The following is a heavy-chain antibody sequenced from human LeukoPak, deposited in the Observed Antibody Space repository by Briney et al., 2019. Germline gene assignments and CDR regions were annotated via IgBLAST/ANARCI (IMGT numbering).Heavy chain of an antibody. J-gene: IGHJ4*02. CDR1: GYPLRSYV. CDR2: INPANGNT. D-gene: IGHD3-16*01. Sequence: APVKVSCKASGYPLRSYVIHWRRQAPGQHLKWSGWINPANGNTKYSRNFPGRVTITRDTSASVVYMELSSLTYEDTAVYFCARDDYDADGYLDYWGQGALVPVSS. V-gene: IGHV1-3*01. CDR3: ARDDYDADGYLDY.